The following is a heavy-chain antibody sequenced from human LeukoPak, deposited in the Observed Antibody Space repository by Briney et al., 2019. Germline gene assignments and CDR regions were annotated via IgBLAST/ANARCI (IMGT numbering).Heavy chain of an antibody. D-gene: IGHD1-26*01. CDR3: ARALRSGSYYEVDY. Sequence: ASVKVSCKASGYTFSGYYIHWVRQAPGQGLECMVWINPKSGGTGFAQNFQGRVTMTKDTSISTGYMELYSLRSDDTAVYYCARALRSGSYYEVDYRGQGTLVTVSS. CDR2: INPKSGGT. V-gene: IGHV1-2*02. J-gene: IGHJ4*02. CDR1: GYTFSGYY.